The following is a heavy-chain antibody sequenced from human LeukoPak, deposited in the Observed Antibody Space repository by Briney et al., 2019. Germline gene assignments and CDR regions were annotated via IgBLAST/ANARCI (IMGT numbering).Heavy chain of an antibody. J-gene: IGHJ1*01. V-gene: IGHV4-39*07. CDR1: GGSLSSSSYY. D-gene: IGHD6-13*01. Sequence: SETLSLTCTVSGGSLSSSSYYWGWIRQPPGKGLEWIGSIYYSGSTYYNPSLKSRVTISVDTSKNQFSLKLSSVTAADTAVYYCARGYSSWNPWGQGTLVTVSS. CDR3: ARGYSSWNP. CDR2: IYYSGST.